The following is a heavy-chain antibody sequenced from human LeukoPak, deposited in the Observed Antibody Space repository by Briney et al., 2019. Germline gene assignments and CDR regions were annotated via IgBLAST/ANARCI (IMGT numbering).Heavy chain of an antibody. V-gene: IGHV3-21*01. CDR3: ARDPTLVAGITYYMDV. CDR2: ISSSSSYI. D-gene: IGHD6-19*01. CDR1: GFIASNNF. Sequence: GGSLRLSCTASGFIASNNFMSWVRQAPGKGLEWVSSISSSSSYIYYADSVKGRFTISRDNAKNSLYLQMNSLRAEDTAVYYCARDPTLVAGITYYMDVWGKGTTVTVSS. J-gene: IGHJ6*03.